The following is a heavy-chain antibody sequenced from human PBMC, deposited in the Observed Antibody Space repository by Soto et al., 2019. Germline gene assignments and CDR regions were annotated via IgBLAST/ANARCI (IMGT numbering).Heavy chain of an antibody. D-gene: IGHD2-15*01. CDR3: ARAPGTVVTGYFQH. V-gene: IGHV3-23*01. CDR2: ISGGGGST. Sequence: GGSLRLSCAASGFTFSNYAMSWVRQAPGKGLEWVSAISGGGGSTYYADSVKGRFTISRDNSKNTLYLQMNSLRAEDTAVYYCARAPGTVVTGYFQHWGQGTLVTVSS. J-gene: IGHJ1*01. CDR1: GFTFSNYA.